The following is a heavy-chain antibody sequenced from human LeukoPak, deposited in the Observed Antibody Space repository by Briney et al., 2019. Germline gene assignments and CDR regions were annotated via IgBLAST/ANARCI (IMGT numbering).Heavy chain of an antibody. D-gene: IGHD3-9*01. CDR3: ARGGDLTAPHYYYYYGMDV. J-gene: IGHJ6*02. V-gene: IGHV1-8*01. CDR1: GYTFTSYA. Sequence: ASVKVSCKASGYTFTSYAINWVRQATGQGLERMGWMNPNSGNTGYAQKFQGRVTMTRNTSISTAYMELSSLRSEDTAVYYCARGGDLTAPHYYYYYGMDVWGQGTTVTVSS. CDR2: MNPNSGNT.